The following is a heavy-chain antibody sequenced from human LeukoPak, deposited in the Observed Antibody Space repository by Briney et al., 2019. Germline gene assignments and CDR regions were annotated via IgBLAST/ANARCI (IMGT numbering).Heavy chain of an antibody. V-gene: IGHV4-39*01. CDR2: IYYSGST. J-gene: IGHJ4*02. CDR3: ARQAPQSYYDSSGSVDY. CDR1: GGSISSSSYY. D-gene: IGHD3-22*01. Sequence: SETLSLTCTVSGGSISSSSYYWGWLRQPPGKGLEWIGSIYYSGSTYYNPSLKSRVTISVDTSKNQFSLKLSSVTAADTAVYYCARQAPQSYYDSSGSVDYWGQGTLVTVSS.